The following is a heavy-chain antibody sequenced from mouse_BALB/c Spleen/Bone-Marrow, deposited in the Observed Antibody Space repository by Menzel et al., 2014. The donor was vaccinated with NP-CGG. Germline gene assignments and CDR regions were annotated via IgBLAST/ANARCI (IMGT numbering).Heavy chain of an antibody. J-gene: IGHJ4*01. CDR1: GFNIKDTC. V-gene: IGHV14-3*02. CDR2: IDPANGNT. D-gene: IGHD2-1*01. CDR3: AREDYGNSYAMDY. Sequence: EVQLQQSGAELVKPGASVKLSCTASGFNIKDTCMYRVKQRPEQGLEWIGRIDPANGNTEYDPKFQGRATITADTSSNXAYLQLSSLTSEDTAVYYCAREDYGNSYAMDYWGQGTSVTVSS.